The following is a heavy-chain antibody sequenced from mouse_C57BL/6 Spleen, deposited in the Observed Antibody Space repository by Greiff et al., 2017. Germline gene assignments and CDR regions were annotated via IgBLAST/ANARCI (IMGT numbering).Heavy chain of an antibody. CDR3: ARYDGFYYYAMDY. CDR2: IDPEDGET. Sequence: VHVKQSGAELVKPGASVKLSCTASGFNIKDYYMHWVKQRTEQGLEWIGRIDPEDGETKYAPKFQGKATITADTSSNTAYLQLSSLTSEDTAVYYCARYDGFYYYAMDYWGQGTSVTVSS. D-gene: IGHD2-3*01. J-gene: IGHJ4*01. V-gene: IGHV14-2*01. CDR1: GFNIKDYY.